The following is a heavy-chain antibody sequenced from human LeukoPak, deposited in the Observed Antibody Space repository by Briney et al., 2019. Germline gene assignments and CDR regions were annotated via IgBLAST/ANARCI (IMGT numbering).Heavy chain of an antibody. CDR2: IYPGDSDT. CDR3: ARHATYSSSSIWFDP. V-gene: IGHV5-51*01. CDR1: GYSFTSYW. Sequence: GESLKTSCKGSGYSFTSYWIGWVRQMPGKGLEWMGIIYPGDSDTRYSPSFQGQVTISADKSISTAYLQWSSLKASDTAMYYCARHATYSSSSIWFDPWGQGTLVTVSS. J-gene: IGHJ5*02. D-gene: IGHD6-6*01.